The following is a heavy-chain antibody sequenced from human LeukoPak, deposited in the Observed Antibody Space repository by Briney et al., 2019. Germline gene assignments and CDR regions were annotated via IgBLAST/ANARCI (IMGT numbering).Heavy chain of an antibody. J-gene: IGHJ3*02. CDR2: IYSGGST. CDR1: GFTFSSYE. Sequence: GGSLRLSCAASGFTFSSYEMNWVRQAPGKGLEWVSVIYSGGSTYYADSVKGRFTISRDNSKNTLYLQMNSLRAEDTAVYYCARDSSGLLRGAFDIWGQGTMVTVSS. V-gene: IGHV3-53*01. CDR3: ARDSSGLLRGAFDI. D-gene: IGHD3-22*01.